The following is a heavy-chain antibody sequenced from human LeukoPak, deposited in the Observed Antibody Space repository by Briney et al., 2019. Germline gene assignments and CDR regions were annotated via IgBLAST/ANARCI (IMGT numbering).Heavy chain of an antibody. CDR1: GDSINNFY. Sequence: SETLSLTCTVSGDSINNFYWSWIRQPSGKGLEWVGYIYYSGSTNYNPSLKSRVTISLDTSKNQFSLKLSSVTAADTAVYYCARSSYYYGADAFDIWGQGTMVNIFS. CDR2: IYYSGST. V-gene: IGHV4-59*01. D-gene: IGHD3-10*01. J-gene: IGHJ3*02. CDR3: ARSSYYYGADAFDI.